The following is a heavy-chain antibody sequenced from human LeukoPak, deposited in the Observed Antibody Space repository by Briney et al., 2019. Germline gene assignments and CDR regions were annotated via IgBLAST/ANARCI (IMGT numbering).Heavy chain of an antibody. J-gene: IGHJ6*02. CDR2: INSDGSST. D-gene: IGHD2-15*01. Sequence: PGGSLRLSCAASGFTFSSYWMHWVRRPPGKGLVGVSRINSDGSSTSYADSVKGRFTISRDNAKNTLYLQMNSLRAEDTAVYYCARADKDYYGMDVWGQGTTVTVSS. CDR3: ARADKDYYGMDV. V-gene: IGHV3-74*01. CDR1: GFTFSSYW.